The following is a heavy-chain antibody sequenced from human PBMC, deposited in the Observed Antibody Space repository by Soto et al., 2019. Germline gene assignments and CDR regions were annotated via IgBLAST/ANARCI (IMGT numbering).Heavy chain of an antibody. CDR2: IIPVFGTT. CDR3: ARGLYYYDSSGYSDAFDI. CDR1: GGTFSSYG. V-gene: IGHV1-69*13. D-gene: IGHD3-22*01. J-gene: IGHJ3*02. Sequence: SVKVSCKAFGGTFSSYGVRWVRQAPGQGLEWVGRIIPVFGTTHYAQKFQGRVTVTADESTSTAHMELSSLRSEDTAVYHCARGLYYYDSSGYSDAFDIWGQGTLVTV.